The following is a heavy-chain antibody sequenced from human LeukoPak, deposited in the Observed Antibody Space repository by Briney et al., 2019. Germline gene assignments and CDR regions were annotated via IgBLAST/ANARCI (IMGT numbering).Heavy chain of an antibody. J-gene: IGHJ6*03. V-gene: IGHV1-46*01. CDR2: INPSGGST. D-gene: IGHD2-15*01. CDR3: ARGYCSGGSCYSYYYYMDV. CDR1: GYTFTSYY. Sequence: ASVKVSCKASGYTFTSYYMHWVRQAPGQGLEWMGIINPSGGSTSYAQKFQGRVTITRNTSISTAYMELSSLRSEDTAVYYCARGYCSGGSCYSYYYYMDVWGKGTTVTVSS.